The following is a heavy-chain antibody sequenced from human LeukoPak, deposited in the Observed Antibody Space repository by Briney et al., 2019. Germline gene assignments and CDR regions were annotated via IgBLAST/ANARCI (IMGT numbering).Heavy chain of an antibody. J-gene: IGHJ4*02. CDR3: AKGPLRGTAAAIDY. Sequence: GGSLRLSCAASGFTFSSYAMHWVRQAPGKGLEWVAVISYDGSNKYYADSVKGRFTISRDNSKNTLYLQMNSLRAEDTAVYYCAKGPLRGTAAAIDYWGQGTLVTVSS. CDR1: GFTFSSYA. V-gene: IGHV3-30-3*01. CDR2: ISYDGSNK. D-gene: IGHD2-2*01.